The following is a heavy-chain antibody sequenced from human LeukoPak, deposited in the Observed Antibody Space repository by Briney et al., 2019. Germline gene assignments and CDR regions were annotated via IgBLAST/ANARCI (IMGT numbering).Heavy chain of an antibody. Sequence: PGGSLRLSCAASGFTVSSNYMSWVRQAPGKGLEWVSVIYSGGSTYYADSVKGRFTISRDNSKNTLYLQMNSLRAEDTAVYYCARDNLRSYYGMDVWGQGTTVTVSS. J-gene: IGHJ6*02. CDR3: ARDNLRSYYGMDV. CDR1: GFTVSSNY. CDR2: IYSGGST. D-gene: IGHD3-16*01. V-gene: IGHV3-66*01.